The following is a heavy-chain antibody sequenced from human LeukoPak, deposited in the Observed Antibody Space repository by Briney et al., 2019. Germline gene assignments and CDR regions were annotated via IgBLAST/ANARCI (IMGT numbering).Heavy chain of an antibody. D-gene: IGHD5-18*01. CDR3: AKDTADTVPDY. Sequence: PGRSLRLSCAASGFTISSYGMHWVRQAPGKGLEWVAVISYDGSNKYYADSVKGRFTISRDNSKNTLYLQMNSLRAEDTAVYYCAKDTADTVPDYWGQGTLVTVSS. CDR2: ISYDGSNK. CDR1: GFTISSYG. V-gene: IGHV3-30*18. J-gene: IGHJ4*02.